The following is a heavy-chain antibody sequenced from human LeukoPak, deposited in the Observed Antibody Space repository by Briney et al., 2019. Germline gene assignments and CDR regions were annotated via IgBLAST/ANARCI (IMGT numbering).Heavy chain of an antibody. Sequence: SETLSLTCTVSRGFTSSFYCSWIRQPPGKGLEWIGYIYYSGTTNYNPSLKSRVTISSDTSKNQFSLRLSSVTAVDTAVYCCARGTVDTVIDNWGQGTLVTVSS. CDR2: IYYSGTT. CDR1: RGFTSSFY. V-gene: IGHV4-59*08. J-gene: IGHJ4*02. CDR3: ARGTVDTVIDN. D-gene: IGHD5-18*01.